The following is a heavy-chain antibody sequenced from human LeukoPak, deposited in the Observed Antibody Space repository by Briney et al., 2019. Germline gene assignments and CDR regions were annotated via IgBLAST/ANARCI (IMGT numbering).Heavy chain of an antibody. CDR1: GGTFSSYA. Sequence: EASVKVSCKASGGTFSSYAISWVRPAPGQGLEWMGGIIPIFGTANYAQKFQGRVTITADESTSTAYMELSSLRSEDTAVYYCARDLSSLFDYWGQGTLVTVSS. J-gene: IGHJ4*02. CDR2: IIPIFGTA. CDR3: ARDLSSLFDY. V-gene: IGHV1-69*13. D-gene: IGHD2/OR15-2a*01.